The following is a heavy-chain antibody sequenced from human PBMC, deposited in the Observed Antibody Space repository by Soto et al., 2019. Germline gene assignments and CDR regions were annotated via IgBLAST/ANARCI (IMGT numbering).Heavy chain of an antibody. J-gene: IGHJ5*02. Sequence: SETLSLTCTVSGRSISSGDYYWSWIRQHPGKGQEWIGYIYYSGSTYYNPSLKNRVTISVDTSKNQFSLKLSSVTAADTAVYYFARSSGRARGSHRHYNWFDPWGQGTLVTVSS. CDR1: GRSISSGDYY. CDR2: IYYSGST. V-gene: IGHV4-31*03. D-gene: IGHD3-10*01. CDR3: ARSSGRARGSHRHYNWFDP.